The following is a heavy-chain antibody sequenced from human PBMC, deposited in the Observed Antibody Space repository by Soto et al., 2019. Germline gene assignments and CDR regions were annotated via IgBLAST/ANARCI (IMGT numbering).Heavy chain of an antibody. J-gene: IGHJ4*02. D-gene: IGHD3-22*01. CDR3: ARFLGDDSSGHFDY. Sequence: PGGSLRLSCAASGFSFSGYGMHWVRQAPGKGLEWVAVIWYDGSKKYYVDSVKGRFTISRDNSKNTLYLQMNSLRAEDMAVYYCARFLGDDSSGHFDYWGQGTLVNVSS. CDR1: GFSFSGYG. CDR2: IWYDGSKK. V-gene: IGHV3-33*08.